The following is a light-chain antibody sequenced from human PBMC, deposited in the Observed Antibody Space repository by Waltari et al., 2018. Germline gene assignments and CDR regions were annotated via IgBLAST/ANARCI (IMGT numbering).Light chain of an antibody. Sequence: AIQMTQSPSSLSASLGDRVTVTCRASQGIRNGLAWYQQKPGKAPKLLIFAASTLQSGVPSRFSGSGSGTDFTLTISSLQSDDFAIYYCLQDFNYPYTLGQGTKVEIK. J-gene: IGKJ2*01. CDR3: LQDFNYPYT. V-gene: IGKV1-6*01. CDR2: AAS. CDR1: QGIRNG.